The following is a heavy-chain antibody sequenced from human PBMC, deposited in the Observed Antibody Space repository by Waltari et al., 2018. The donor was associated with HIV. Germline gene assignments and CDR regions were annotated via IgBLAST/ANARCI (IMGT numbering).Heavy chain of an antibody. CDR1: GYPLTSYA. CDR3: ARGGGHCSGGSCYGPDP. J-gene: IGHJ5*02. Sequence: QVQLVQSGAEVKKPGASVKVSCKTPGYPLTSYAIHWFRQAPGQRLERMGWINAGNGNTKDSQKFQGRVTITRDTSASTAYMGLSSLRSEDTAVYYCARGGGHCSGGSCYGPDPWGQGTLVTVSS. CDR2: INAGNGNT. D-gene: IGHD2-15*01. V-gene: IGHV1-3*01.